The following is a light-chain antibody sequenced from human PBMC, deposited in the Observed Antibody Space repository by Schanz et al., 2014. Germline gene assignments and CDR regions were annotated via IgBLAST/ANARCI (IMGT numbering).Light chain of an antibody. CDR3: SSYTSSTTWV. CDR2: EVR. V-gene: IGLV2-18*02. J-gene: IGLJ3*02. Sequence: QSALTQPPSVSGSPGQSVTISCTGTSSDVGSYNHVSWYQQPPGTAPKLMIYEVRNRPSGVPDRFSGSKSGNTASLTISGLQAEDEADYYCSSYTSSTTWVFGGGTKLTVL. CDR1: SSDVGSYNH.